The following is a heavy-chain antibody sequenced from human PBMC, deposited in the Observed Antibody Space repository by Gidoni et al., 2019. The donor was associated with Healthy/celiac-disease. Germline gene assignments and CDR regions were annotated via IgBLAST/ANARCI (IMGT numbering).Heavy chain of an antibody. CDR3: ATDPKTPTTVVNYY. Sequence: EVQLVESGGGLVQPGGSLRLSCAASGFPFSSSWMSWVRQAPGKGLEWVANIKKDVSEKYYVDSVKGRFTISRDNAKNSLYLQMNSLRAEDTAVYYCATDPKTPTTVVNYYWGQGTLVTVSS. CDR1: GFPFSSSW. J-gene: IGHJ4*02. CDR2: IKKDVSEK. D-gene: IGHD4-17*01. V-gene: IGHV3-7*01.